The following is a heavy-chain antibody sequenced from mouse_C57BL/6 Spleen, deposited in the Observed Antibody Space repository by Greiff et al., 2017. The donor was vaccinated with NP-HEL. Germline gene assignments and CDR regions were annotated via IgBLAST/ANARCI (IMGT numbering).Heavy chain of an antibody. CDR3: ARHESMGAMDY. CDR2: IWSDGST. J-gene: IGHJ4*01. Sequence: LMAPSQSLSITCTVSGFSLTRYGVHWVRQPPGKGLEWLVVIWSDGSTTYNSALKSRLSISKDNSKSQVFLKMNSLQTDDTAMYYCARHESMGAMDYWGQGTSVTVSS. CDR1: GFSLTRYG. V-gene: IGHV2-6-2*01. D-gene: IGHD1-1*02.